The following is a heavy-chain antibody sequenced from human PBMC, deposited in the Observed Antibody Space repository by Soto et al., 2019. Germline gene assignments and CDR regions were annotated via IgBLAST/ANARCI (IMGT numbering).Heavy chain of an antibody. V-gene: IGHV3-30*18. CDR3: AKDWGSPDFEY. CDR1: GFTFSSYG. CDR2: ISYDGSNK. D-gene: IGHD3-16*01. J-gene: IGHJ4*02. Sequence: GGSLRLSCAASGFTFSSYGMHWVRQAPGKGLEWVAVISYDGSNKYYADSVKGRFTISRDNSKNTLYLQMNSLRAEDTAVYYCAKDWGSPDFEYWGQGTLVTVSS.